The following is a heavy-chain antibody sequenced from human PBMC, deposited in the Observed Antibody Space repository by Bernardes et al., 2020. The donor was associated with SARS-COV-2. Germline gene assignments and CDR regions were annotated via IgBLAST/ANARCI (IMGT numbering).Heavy chain of an antibody. V-gene: IGHV1-2*02. Sequence: ASVKVSCKASGYTFTGYYMHWVRQAPGQGLEWMGWISPNNGGTHSAQKFQGRVTMTRDTSISTAYMELSWLRSDDTAVYYCARGGRTSTSCNTCDFDIWGQGTMVTVSS. CDR3: ARGGRTSTSCNTCDFDI. CDR2: ISPNNGGT. D-gene: IGHD2-2*02. CDR1: GYTFTGYY. J-gene: IGHJ3*02.